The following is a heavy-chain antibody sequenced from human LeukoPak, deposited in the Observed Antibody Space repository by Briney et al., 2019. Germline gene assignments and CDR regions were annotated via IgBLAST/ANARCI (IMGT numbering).Heavy chain of an antibody. CDR1: GFTFNNYW. CDR2: IKPDGTEI. CDR3: ARTPDGADY. Sequence: GGSLRLSCAASGFTFNNYWMTWFRQAPGKGLEWVANIKPDGTEIYYVDSVRGRFIVSRDNAENSLYLQMNSLRVEDAAVYYCARTPDGADYWGQGTLVTVSS. V-gene: IGHV3-7*01. J-gene: IGHJ4*02. D-gene: IGHD3-10*01.